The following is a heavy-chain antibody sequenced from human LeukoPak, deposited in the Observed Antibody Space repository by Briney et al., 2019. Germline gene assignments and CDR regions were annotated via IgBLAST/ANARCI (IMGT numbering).Heavy chain of an antibody. CDR1: GFTFSSYG. V-gene: IGHV3-23*01. Sequence: GGSLRLSCAASGFTFSSYGMHWVRQAPGKGLEWVSAMSVSGGSTYYADSVKGRFTMSRDNSKNTLYLQMNSLRAEDTAVYYCVTVTSDYWGQGTLVTVPS. D-gene: IGHD4-17*01. CDR3: VTVTSDY. J-gene: IGHJ4*02. CDR2: MSVSGGST.